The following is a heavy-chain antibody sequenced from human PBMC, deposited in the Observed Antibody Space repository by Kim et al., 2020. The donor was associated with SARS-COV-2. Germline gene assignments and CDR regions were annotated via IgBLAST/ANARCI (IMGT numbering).Heavy chain of an antibody. Sequence: YADSVKGRFTISGDNSKNTLYLQLTSLRAEDTAVYYCAIVASKLRFLNFEYWGQGTLVTVSP. CDR3: AIVASKLRFLNFEY. D-gene: IGHD3-3*01. V-gene: IGHV3-23*01. J-gene: IGHJ4*02.